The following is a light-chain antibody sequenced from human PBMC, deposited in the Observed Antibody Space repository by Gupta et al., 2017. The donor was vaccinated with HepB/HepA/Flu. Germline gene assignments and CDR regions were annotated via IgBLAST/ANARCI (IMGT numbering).Light chain of an antibody. CDR1: QSVRSN. J-gene: IGKJ1*01. CDR3: QQDNNWPPGT. CDR2: GAS. Sequence: EIVMTQSPATLSVSPGERATLSCRASQSVRSNLAWYQQKPGQAPRLLIYGASTRDTGIPARFSGSGSGKEFTLTISSRQSEDFAVYYCQQDNNWPPGTFGQGTKVEIK. V-gene: IGKV3-15*01.